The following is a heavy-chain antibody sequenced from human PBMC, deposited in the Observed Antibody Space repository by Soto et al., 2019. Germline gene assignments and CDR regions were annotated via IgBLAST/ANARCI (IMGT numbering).Heavy chain of an antibody. CDR1: GFSLNNQA. Sequence: GGSLRLSCTASGFSLNNQAMSWVRQAPGKGLEWVSSIYSNHDTTYYADSVKGRFTISRDNSKNTVYLQMNSLRVEDTAVYYLSNLVAYVVATVFWGQGIRVTVFS. V-gene: IGHV3-23*01. D-gene: IGHD5-12*01. CDR3: SNLVAYVVATVF. J-gene: IGHJ4*02. CDR2: IYSNHDTT.